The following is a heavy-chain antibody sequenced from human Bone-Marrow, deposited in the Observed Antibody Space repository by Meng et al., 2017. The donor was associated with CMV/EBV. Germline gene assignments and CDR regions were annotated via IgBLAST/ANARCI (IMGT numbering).Heavy chain of an antibody. CDR2: IIPIFGTA. CDR3: AREKLELGNWFDP. CDR1: GGTFSSYA. Sequence: SVKVSCKASGGTFSSYAISWVRQAPGQGLEWMGGIIPIFGTANYAQKFQGRVTITTDESTSTDYMELSSLRSEDTAVYYCAREKLELGNWFDPWGQGTLVTVAS. D-gene: IGHD1-7*01. J-gene: IGHJ5*02. V-gene: IGHV1-69*05.